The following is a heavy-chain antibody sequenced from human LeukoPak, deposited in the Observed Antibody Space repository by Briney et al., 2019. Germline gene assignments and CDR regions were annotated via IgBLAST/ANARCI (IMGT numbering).Heavy chain of an antibody. Sequence: PSQTLSLTCAVSGGSISSGGYSWSWIRQPLGKGLEWIGYIYHSGSTYYNPSLKSRVTISVDRSKNQFSLKLSSVTAADTAVYYCASFHPMVRVFDYWGQGTLVSVSS. CDR3: ASFHPMVRVFDY. J-gene: IGHJ4*02. V-gene: IGHV4-30-2*01. CDR1: GGSISSGGYS. CDR2: IYHSGST. D-gene: IGHD3-10*01.